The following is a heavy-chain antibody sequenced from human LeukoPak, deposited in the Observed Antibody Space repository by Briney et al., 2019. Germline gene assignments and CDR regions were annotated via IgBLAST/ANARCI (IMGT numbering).Heavy chain of an antibody. J-gene: IGHJ4*02. CDR3: ARRSGAFDY. CDR2: INHSGST. D-gene: IGHD3-10*01. Sequence: SETLSLTCAVYGGSFSGYYWSWIRQPPGKGLEWIGEINHSGSTSYNPSLKSRVTISVDTSKNQFSLKLSSVTAADTAVYYCARRSGAFDYWGQGTLVTVSS. CDR1: GGSFSGYY. V-gene: IGHV4-34*01.